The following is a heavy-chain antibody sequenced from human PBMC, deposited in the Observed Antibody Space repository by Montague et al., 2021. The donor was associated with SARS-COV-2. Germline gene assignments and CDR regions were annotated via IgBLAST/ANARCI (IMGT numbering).Heavy chain of an antibody. CDR2: ISSNGKT. V-gene: IGHV4-4*09. D-gene: IGHD3-22*01. J-gene: IGHJ2*01. CDR3: ARRGYYDSAGYRWHLDL. CDR1: GGSINDHY. Sequence: SETLSLTCTVSGGSINDHYRSWIRQSPGKGLEWIGYISSNGKTNYNPSLKSRVTLSADASGNEFSLKLDSVTAADTAVYFCARRGYYDSAGYRWHLDLWGRGMLVTVSS.